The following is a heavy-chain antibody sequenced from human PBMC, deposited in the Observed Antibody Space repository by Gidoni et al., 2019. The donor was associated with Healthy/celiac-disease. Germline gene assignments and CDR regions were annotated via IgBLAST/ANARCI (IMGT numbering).Heavy chain of an antibody. Sequence: QLQLQESGPGLVKPSQTLSLTRHVPVCAISRGDYYWCWLLQPPGKRLEWIGYIYYSGSTYYNPSLKSRVTISVDTSKNQFSLKLSSVTAADTAVYYCARDPYVWGSYRNTWGQGTLVTVSS. CDR2: IYYSGST. J-gene: IGHJ5*02. CDR3: ARDPYVWGSYRNT. CDR1: VCAISRGDYY. V-gene: IGHV4-30-4*01. D-gene: IGHD3-16*02.